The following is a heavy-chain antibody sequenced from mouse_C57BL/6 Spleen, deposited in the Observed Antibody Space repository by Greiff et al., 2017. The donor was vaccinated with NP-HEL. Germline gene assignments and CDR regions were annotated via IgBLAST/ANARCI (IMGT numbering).Heavy chain of an antibody. D-gene: IGHD1-1*01. J-gene: IGHJ2*01. CDR1: GYTFTEYT. V-gene: IGHV1-62-2*01. CDR3: ARHEDCPSITTVPPYFDY. CDR2: FYPGSGSI. Sequence: QVQLQQSGAELVKPGASVKLSCKASGYTFTEYTIHWVKQRSGQGLEWIGWFYPGSGSIKYNEKFKDKATLTADKSSSTVYMALSRLTSEDSAVYFCARHEDCPSITTVPPYFDYWGQGTTLTVSS.